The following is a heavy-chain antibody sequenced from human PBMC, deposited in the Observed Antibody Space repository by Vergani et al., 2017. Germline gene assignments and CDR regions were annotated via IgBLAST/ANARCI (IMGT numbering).Heavy chain of an antibody. V-gene: IGHV1-69*08. CDR1: GGTFRSHS. Sequence: QVQLIQSGAELKKPGSSVRVSCKTSGGTFRSHSISWVRQAPGQGLEWMGAIIPMLQIGNNAQRFRGRVTITADKSTGTVYMDLSSLTSEDTAVYYCARDCPGGGGDCSAGWYFDLWGRGTLVTVSS. CDR3: ARDCPGGGGDCSAGWYFDL. CDR2: IIPMLQIG. D-gene: IGHD2-21*02. J-gene: IGHJ2*01.